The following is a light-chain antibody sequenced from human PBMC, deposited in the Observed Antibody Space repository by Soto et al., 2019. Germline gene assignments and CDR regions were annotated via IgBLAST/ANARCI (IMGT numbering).Light chain of an antibody. Sequence: QSVLTQPPSVSGAPGQRVTISCTGSSSNIGAGYDVHWYQQLPGTAPKLLIYGNSNRPSGVPDRFSGSKSGTSASLAITGLQAEDEADYHCQSYDSSLSVWVFGGGTKLTVL. CDR1: SSNIGAGYD. CDR3: QSYDSSLSVWV. V-gene: IGLV1-40*01. J-gene: IGLJ3*02. CDR2: GNS.